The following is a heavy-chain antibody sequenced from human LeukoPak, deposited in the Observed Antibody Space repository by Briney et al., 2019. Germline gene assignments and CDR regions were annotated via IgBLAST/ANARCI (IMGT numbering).Heavy chain of an antibody. D-gene: IGHD2-15*01. CDR3: ARGSERAWSPPDY. V-gene: IGHV4-30-2*01. Sequence: PSQTLSLTCTVSGGSISSGGFSWNWIRQPPGKGLEWIGYIYQSGSTYYNPSLRSRVTISVDRSKNQFSLKLSSVTAADTAVYYCARGSERAWSPPDYWGQGTLVTVSS. CDR1: GGSISSGGFS. CDR2: IYQSGST. J-gene: IGHJ4*02.